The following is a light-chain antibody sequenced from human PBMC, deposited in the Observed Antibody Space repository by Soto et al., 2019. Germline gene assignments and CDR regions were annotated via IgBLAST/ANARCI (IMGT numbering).Light chain of an antibody. CDR3: QQYDQWPIT. Sequence: ETVMTQSPATLSVSPGERATLSCRASQSVNSNLAWYQQKLGQAPRVLIYGASTRATGIPDRFSGSGSGTEFILTISSLQSEDFAVYYCQQYDQWPITFGQGTRLEIK. CDR2: GAS. CDR1: QSVNSN. J-gene: IGKJ5*01. V-gene: IGKV3-15*01.